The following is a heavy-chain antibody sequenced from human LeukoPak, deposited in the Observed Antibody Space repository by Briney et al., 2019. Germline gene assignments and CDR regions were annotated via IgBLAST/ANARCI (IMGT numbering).Heavy chain of an antibody. CDR3: AREGGFFRPLDY. CDR1: GGSISTYY. J-gene: IGHJ4*02. CDR2: VHLDGRT. Sequence: PSETLSLTCTVSGGSISTYYWTWIRQPPGEGLEWIGEVHLDGRTNYNPSLKSRLTMSVDLSENHISLKLTSVTAADTAVYYCAREGGFFRPLDYSGQGTLVTVSS. D-gene: IGHD3-3*01. V-gene: IGHV4-59*12.